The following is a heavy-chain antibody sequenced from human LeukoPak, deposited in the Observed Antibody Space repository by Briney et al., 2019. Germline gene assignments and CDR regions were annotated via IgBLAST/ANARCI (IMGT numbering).Heavy chain of an antibody. Sequence: SVKVSCKASGGTFSSYAISWVRRAPGQGLEWMGGIIPIFGTANYAQKFQGRVTITADESTSTAYMELSSLRSEDTAVYYCARVKYDSSGYYYEFDYWGQGTLVTVSS. CDR3: ARVKYDSSGYYYEFDY. D-gene: IGHD3-22*01. J-gene: IGHJ4*02. CDR2: IIPIFGTA. V-gene: IGHV1-69*13. CDR1: GGTFSSYA.